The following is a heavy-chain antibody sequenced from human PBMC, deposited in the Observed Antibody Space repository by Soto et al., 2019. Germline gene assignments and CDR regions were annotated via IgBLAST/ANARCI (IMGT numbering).Heavy chain of an antibody. CDR1: GFTFSSYS. CDR2: ISSSSSTI. V-gene: IGHV3-48*01. CDR3: ARDAIVVVPAAISP. J-gene: IGHJ5*02. Sequence: GGSLRLSCAASGFTFSSYSMNWVRQAPGKGLEWVSYISSSSSTIYYADSVKGRFTISRDNAKNSLYLQMNSLRAEDTAVYYCARDAIVVVPAAISPWGQGTLVTVSS. D-gene: IGHD2-2*02.